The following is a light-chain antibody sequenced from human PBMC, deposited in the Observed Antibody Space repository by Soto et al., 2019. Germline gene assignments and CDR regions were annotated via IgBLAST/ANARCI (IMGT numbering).Light chain of an antibody. CDR3: QRYGSSPPRYT. CDR1: QSVSSSY. J-gene: IGKJ2*01. V-gene: IGKV3-20*01. CDR2: GAS. Sequence: EIVLTQSPGTLSLSPGERATLSCRASQSVSSSYLAWYQQKPSQAPRLLIYGASSRATGIPDRFSGSGSGTDFTVTISRLEPEDFAVYYCQRYGSSPPRYTGGQGTKLGLK.